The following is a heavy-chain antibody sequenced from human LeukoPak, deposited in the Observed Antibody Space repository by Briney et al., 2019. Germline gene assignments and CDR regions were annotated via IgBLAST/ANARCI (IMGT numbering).Heavy chain of an antibody. Sequence: SGTLSLTCAVSGGSISSSNWWSWVRQPPGKGLEWIGEIYHSGSTNYNPSLKSRVTISVDKSKNQFSLKLSSVTAADTAVYYCARDQRYGSGSYPYYYYGMDVWGQGTTVTVSS. V-gene: IGHV4-4*02. CDR2: IYHSGST. D-gene: IGHD3-10*01. CDR3: ARDQRYGSGSYPYYYYGMDV. J-gene: IGHJ6*02. CDR1: GGSISSSNW.